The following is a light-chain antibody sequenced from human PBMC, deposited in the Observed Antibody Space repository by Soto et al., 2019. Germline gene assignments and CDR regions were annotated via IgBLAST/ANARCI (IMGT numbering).Light chain of an antibody. V-gene: IGLV2-14*01. CDR3: SSYTSGTTLYV. CDR1: SSDVGGYHY. Sequence: ALTQPASVSGSPGQAITISCTGTSSDVGGYHYVSWYQHHPGKAPRLVIYGATNRPSGVSHRFSGSRSGNTASLTISGLQADDEADYYCSSYTSGTTLYVFGTGTKVTVL. CDR2: GAT. J-gene: IGLJ1*01.